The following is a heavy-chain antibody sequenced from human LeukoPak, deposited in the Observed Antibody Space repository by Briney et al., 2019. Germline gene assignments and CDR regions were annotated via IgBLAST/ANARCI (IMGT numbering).Heavy chain of an antibody. D-gene: IGHD2-21*01. Sequence: GASVKVSCKASGYTFTDYYMHWVRQAPGQGLEWMGWINPNSGGTSYAQKFQGRVTMTRDTSISTAYMELSRLRSDDTAVYYCASIKYGGLFGDFDYWGQRTLVTVSS. J-gene: IGHJ4*02. CDR2: INPNSGGT. V-gene: IGHV1-2*02. CDR3: ASIKYGGLFGDFDY. CDR1: GYTFTDYY.